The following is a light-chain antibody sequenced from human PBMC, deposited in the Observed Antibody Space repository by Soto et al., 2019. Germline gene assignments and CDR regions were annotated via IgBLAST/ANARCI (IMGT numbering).Light chain of an antibody. Sequence: QSVLPQPPSASGTPGQRVTISCSGSSSNIGSNTVNWYQELPGTAPKLLIYSDNQRPSGVPDRFSGSKSGTSASLAISGLQSEDEAEYYCAAWDDSLNVVIFAGGTKLTVL. V-gene: IGLV1-44*01. CDR1: SSNIGSNT. J-gene: IGLJ2*01. CDR2: SDN. CDR3: AAWDDSLNVVI.